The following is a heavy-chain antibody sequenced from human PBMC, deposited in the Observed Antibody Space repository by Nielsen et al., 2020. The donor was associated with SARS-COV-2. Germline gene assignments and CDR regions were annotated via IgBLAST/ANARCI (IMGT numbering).Heavy chain of an antibody. Sequence: GESLKISCAASGFTFSDYYMSWIRQAPGKGLEWVSYISSSSSYTNYADSVKGQFTISRDNAKNSLYLQMNSLRAEDTAVYYCARDRWVRDYYYYGMDVWGQGTTVTVSS. J-gene: IGHJ6*02. CDR1: GFTFSDYY. CDR2: ISSSSSYT. V-gene: IGHV3-11*05. CDR3: ARDRWVRDYYYYGMDV. D-gene: IGHD5-12*01.